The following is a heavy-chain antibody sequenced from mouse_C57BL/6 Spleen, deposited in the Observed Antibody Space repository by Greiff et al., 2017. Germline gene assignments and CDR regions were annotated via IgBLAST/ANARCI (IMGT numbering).Heavy chain of an antibody. J-gene: IGHJ4*01. CDR2: IHPNSGST. V-gene: IGHV1-64*01. D-gene: IGHD2-1*01. CDR1: GYTFTSYW. Sequence: QVQLQQSGAELVKPGASVKLSCKASGYTFTSYWMHWVKQRPGQGLEWIGMIHPNSGSTNYNEKFKSKATLTVDKSSSTAYMQLSSLTSEDSAVYYCARNYGNYLYAMDYWGQGTSVTVSS. CDR3: ARNYGNYLYAMDY.